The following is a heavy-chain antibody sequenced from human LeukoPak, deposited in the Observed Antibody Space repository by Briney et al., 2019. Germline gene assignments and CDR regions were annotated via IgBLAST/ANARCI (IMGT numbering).Heavy chain of an antibody. CDR1: GYTFSHYA. V-gene: IGHV1-3*01. Sequence: GASVKVSCKASGYTFSHYAMHWVRQAPGQRLEWMGWINAGNGDTKYSLKFQGRVTITRDTSASTAYMELSSLRSEDTAVYYCARDLQQVVAATLSYYYYGMDVWGKGTTVTVSS. CDR2: INAGNGDT. D-gene: IGHD2-15*01. CDR3: ARDLQQVVAATLSYYYYGMDV. J-gene: IGHJ6*04.